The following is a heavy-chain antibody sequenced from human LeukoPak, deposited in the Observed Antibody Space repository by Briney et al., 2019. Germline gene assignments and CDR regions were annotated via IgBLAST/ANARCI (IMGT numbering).Heavy chain of an antibody. V-gene: IGHV1-8*01. CDR3: VSAELTYYYGMDV. Sequence: ASVKVSCKAFGYTFTSYDINWVRQATGQGLEWMGWMNPNSGNTGYAQKFQGRVTMTMNTSISTAYMELSSLRSEDTAVYYCVSAELTYYYGMDVWGQGTTVTVSS. D-gene: IGHD3-10*01. J-gene: IGHJ6*02. CDR2: MNPNSGNT. CDR1: GYTFTSYD.